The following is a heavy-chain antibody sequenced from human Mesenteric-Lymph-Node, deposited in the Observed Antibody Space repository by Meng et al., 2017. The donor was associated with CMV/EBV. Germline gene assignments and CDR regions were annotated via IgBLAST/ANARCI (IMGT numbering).Heavy chain of an antibody. V-gene: IGHV3-48*01. D-gene: IGHD6-19*01. Sequence: GESLKISCAASGFTFSSYSMNWVRQAPGKGLEWVSYISSSSSSIYYADSVKGRFTISRDNSKNIMYLQMNSLRAEDTAVYYCAKVSSGWRDVWGQGTTVTVSS. J-gene: IGHJ6*02. CDR2: ISSSSSSI. CDR3: AKVSSGWRDV. CDR1: GFTFSSYS.